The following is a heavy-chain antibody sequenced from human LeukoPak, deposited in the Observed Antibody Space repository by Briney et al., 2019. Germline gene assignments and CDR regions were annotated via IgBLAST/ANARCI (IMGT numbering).Heavy chain of an antibody. CDR3: AKDRIPDGFYSIDS. D-gene: IGHD3-22*01. V-gene: IGHV3-23*01. Sequence: GGSLRLSCTAPGFSLCVYAMNWVRQAPGKGLEWISAIFGNGAGINYADSVKGRFTISRDNAQNTLYLQMNSLRAEDTAVYYCAKDRIPDGFYSIDSWGQGVLVTVSS. J-gene: IGHJ4*02. CDR1: GFSLCVYA. CDR2: IFGNGAGI.